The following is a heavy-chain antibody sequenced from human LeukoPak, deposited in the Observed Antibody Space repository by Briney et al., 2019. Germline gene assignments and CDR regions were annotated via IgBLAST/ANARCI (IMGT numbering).Heavy chain of an antibody. CDR1: DYTSTSYG. V-gene: IGHV1-18*01. J-gene: IGHJ4*02. CDR2: ISAYNGNT. D-gene: IGHD5-12*01. CDR3: ARSGRGTYYYFDL. Sequence: ASVKVSCKASDYTSTSYGISWVRQAPGQGLEWMGWISAYNGNTNYAQKFLGRVSMTADTSTSTAYMELRSLTSDDTAVYYCARSGRGTYYYFDLWGLGTLVTVSS.